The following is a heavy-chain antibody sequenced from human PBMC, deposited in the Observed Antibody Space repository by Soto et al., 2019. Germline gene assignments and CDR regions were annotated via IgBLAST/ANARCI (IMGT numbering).Heavy chain of an antibody. CDR2: ISGSGGST. CDR3: AKRDIVLMVYASTGPPPYYYGMDV. D-gene: IGHD2-8*01. J-gene: IGHJ6*02. V-gene: IGHV3-23*01. CDR1: GFTFSSYA. Sequence: GGSLRLSCAASGFTFSSYAMSWVRQAPGKGLEWVSAISGSGGSTYYADSVKGRFTISRDNSKNTLYLQMNSLRAEDTAVYYCAKRDIVLMVYASTGPPPYYYGMDVWGQGTTVTVSS.